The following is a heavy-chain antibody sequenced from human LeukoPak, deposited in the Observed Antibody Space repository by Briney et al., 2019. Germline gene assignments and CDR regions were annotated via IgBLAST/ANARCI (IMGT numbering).Heavy chain of an antibody. CDR3: ARDRPTGASRVFVVQ. CDR2: MSSGSSYI. V-gene: IGHV3-21*06. CDR1: GFTFSSYA. J-gene: IGHJ4*02. D-gene: IGHD2-21*01. Sequence: GGSLRLSCTASGFTFSSYAMTWVRQAPGKGLEWISSMSSGSSYIYYADSVRGRFTISRDNTKNSLYLEMNNLRGEDTAIYYCARDRPTGASRVFVVQWGQGTPVTVSS.